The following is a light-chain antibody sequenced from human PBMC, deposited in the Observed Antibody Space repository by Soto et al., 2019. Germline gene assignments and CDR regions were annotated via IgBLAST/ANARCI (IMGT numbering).Light chain of an antibody. CDR1: ENIPGY. CDR2: AAS. V-gene: IGKV1-39*01. CDR3: QQSYNVPRT. J-gene: IGKJ1*01. Sequence: GDRVTITCRASENIPGYVHWYQQRLGQAPKLLIYAASRLQSGVSSRFSGSESRTEFTLTISSLQRGDSATYYCQQSYNVPRTFGQGTKVEVK.